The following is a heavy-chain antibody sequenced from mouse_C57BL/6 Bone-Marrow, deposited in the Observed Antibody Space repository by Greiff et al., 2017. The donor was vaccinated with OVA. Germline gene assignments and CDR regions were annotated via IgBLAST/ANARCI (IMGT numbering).Heavy chain of an antibody. D-gene: IGHD6-1*01. CDR3: ARGRASYAMDY. Sequence: QVHLKQSGAELVGSGTSVKVSCKASGYAFTNYLIEWVKQRPGPGHEWIGVINPARGRTNYNEKFKGKATLTADKSSTTAYMQLSSLTSEDSAVYFCARGRASYAMDYWGQGTSVTVSS. CDR2: INPARGRT. J-gene: IGHJ4*01. CDR1: GYAFTNYL. V-gene: IGHV1-54*01.